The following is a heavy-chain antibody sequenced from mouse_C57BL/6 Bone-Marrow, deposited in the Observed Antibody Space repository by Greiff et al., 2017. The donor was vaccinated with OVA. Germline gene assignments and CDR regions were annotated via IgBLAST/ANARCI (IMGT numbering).Heavy chain of an antibody. J-gene: IGHJ4*01. CDR3: ARDLWKGNAMDY. CDR2: IDPSDSET. D-gene: IGHD1-1*02. Sequence: VQLQQPGAELVRPGSSVKLSCKASGYTFTSYWMHWVKQRPIQGLEWIGNIDPSDSETHYNQKFKDKATLTVDKSSSTAYMQLSSLTSEDSAVYYCARDLWKGNAMDYWGQGTSVTVSS. CDR1: GYTFTSYW. V-gene: IGHV1-52*01.